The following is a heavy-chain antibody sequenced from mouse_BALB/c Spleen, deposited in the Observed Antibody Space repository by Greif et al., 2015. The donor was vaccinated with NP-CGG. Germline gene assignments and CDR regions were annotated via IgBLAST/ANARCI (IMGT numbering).Heavy chain of an antibody. Sequence: DVQLQESGPELVKPGASVKISCKASGYTFTDYNMHWVKQSHGKSPEWIGYIYPYNGGTGYNQKFKSKATLTVDNSSSTAYMELRSLTSEDSAVYYCARLGHYYGLNGYFDVWGAGTTVTVSS. J-gene: IGHJ1*01. CDR1: GYTFTDYN. CDR3: ARLGHYYGLNGYFDV. D-gene: IGHD1-2*01. CDR2: IYPYNGGT. V-gene: IGHV1S29*02.